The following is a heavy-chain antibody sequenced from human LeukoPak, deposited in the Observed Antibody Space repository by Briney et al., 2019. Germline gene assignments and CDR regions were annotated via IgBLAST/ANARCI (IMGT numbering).Heavy chain of an antibody. D-gene: IGHD2-15*01. Sequence: GGSLRLSCAASGFTFSSYAMHWVRQAPGKGLEWVAVISYDGSNKYYADSVKGRFTISRDNSKNMLYLQMNSLRAEDTAVYYCARPQSRYCSGGSCPGGGMDVWGQGTTVTVSS. V-gene: IGHV3-30-3*01. CDR3: ARPQSRYCSGGSCPGGGMDV. CDR1: GFTFSSYA. CDR2: ISYDGSNK. J-gene: IGHJ6*02.